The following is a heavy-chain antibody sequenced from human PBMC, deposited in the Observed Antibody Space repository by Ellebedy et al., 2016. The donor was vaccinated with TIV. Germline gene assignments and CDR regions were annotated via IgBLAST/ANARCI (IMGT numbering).Heavy chain of an antibody. CDR1: GGSISSYY. J-gene: IGHJ6*03. CDR2: FYNSVNT. D-gene: IGHD3-16*01. Sequence: MPSETLSLTCTVSGGSISSYYWSWIRQPPGKGLEWIGYFYNSVNTIYNPSLKSRVSMSVDTSKNQVSLKLRSVTAEDTAVYYCARHGAGADMSYYYYYMDVWGKGTTVTVSS. CDR3: ARHGAGADMSYYYYYMDV. V-gene: IGHV4-59*08.